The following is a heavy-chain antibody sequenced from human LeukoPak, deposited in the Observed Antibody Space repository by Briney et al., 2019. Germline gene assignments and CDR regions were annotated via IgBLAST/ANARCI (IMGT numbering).Heavy chain of an antibody. CDR2: IYYSGTT. CDR1: GGSISNYY. J-gene: IGHJ4*02. Sequence: SETLSLTCTVSGGSISNYYWSWIRHPPGKGLESIGFIYYSGTTHYNPSLKSRVTMSVATSNNQFSLRLSSVTAADTAIYYCARHSGASPHYFDYWGQGALVTVSS. V-gene: IGHV4-59*08. D-gene: IGHD1-26*01. CDR3: ARHSGASPHYFDY.